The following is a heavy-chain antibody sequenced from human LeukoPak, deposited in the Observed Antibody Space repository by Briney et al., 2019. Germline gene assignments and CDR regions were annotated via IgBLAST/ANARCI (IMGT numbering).Heavy chain of an antibody. CDR3: ARSPPAPKQFDY. J-gene: IGHJ4*02. CDR1: NVSFSSYY. Sequence: PSETLSLTCTVSNVSFSSYYWSWIRQPPGKGLEWIGYIYPSGSSNSIPSLKSRVSLSVDTSKNQFSLKLSSVIAADTAIYYCARSPPAPKQFDYWGQGILDTVSS. V-gene: IGHV4-4*09. CDR2: IYPSGSS. D-gene: IGHD2-2*01.